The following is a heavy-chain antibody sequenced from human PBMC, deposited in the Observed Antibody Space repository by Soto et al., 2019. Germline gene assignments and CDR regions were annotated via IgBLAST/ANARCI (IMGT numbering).Heavy chain of an antibody. J-gene: IGHJ6*03. CDR2: IYNSGST. CDR1: GGSISSSKW. Sequence: SETLSLTCAVSGGSISSSKWCSWVRQPPGXGXXWIGEIYNSGSTNQNPSLKSRVTISVDKYKNQFSLKLSSVPAAETAVYYCERAAYRRSWYTHYYYYYYMDVWGKGTTVTVSS. CDR3: ERAAYRRSWYTHYYYYYYMDV. V-gene: IGHV4-4*02. D-gene: IGHD6-13*01.